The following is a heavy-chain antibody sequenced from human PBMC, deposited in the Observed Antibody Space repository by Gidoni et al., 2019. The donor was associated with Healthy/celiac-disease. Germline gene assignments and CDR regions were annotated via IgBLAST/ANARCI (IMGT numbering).Heavy chain of an antibody. Sequence: EVQLVESGGGLVQPGRSRRLSCAASGFTFDAYSLHWVRQAPGKGLEWVSGISWNSGSIGYADSVKGRFTISRDNAKNSLYLQMNSLRAEDTALYYCAKGIEKTYYDFWSGYYYYYGMDVWGQGTTVTVSS. D-gene: IGHD3-3*01. CDR3: AKGIEKTYYDFWSGYYYYYGMDV. CDR2: ISWNSGSI. J-gene: IGHJ6*02. V-gene: IGHV3-9*01. CDR1: GFTFDAYS.